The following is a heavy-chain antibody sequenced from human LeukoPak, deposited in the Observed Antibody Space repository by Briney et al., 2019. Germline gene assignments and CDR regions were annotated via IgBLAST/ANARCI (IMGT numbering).Heavy chain of an antibody. CDR2: IYYSGST. CDR3: ARARLQEYYYDSSGYYYFDY. CDR1: GGSISSYY. V-gene: IGHV4-30-4*01. D-gene: IGHD3-22*01. Sequence: SETLSLPRTVSGGSISSYYWSWIRQPPGKGLEWIGYIYYSGSTYYNPSLKSRVTISVDTSKNQFSLKLSSVTAADTAVYYCARARLQEYYYDSSGYYYFDYWGQGNLVTVSS. J-gene: IGHJ4*02.